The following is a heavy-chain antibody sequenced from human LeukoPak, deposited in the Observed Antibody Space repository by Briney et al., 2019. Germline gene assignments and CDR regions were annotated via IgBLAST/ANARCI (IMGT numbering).Heavy chain of an antibody. V-gene: IGHV3-15*01. Sequence: GGSLRLSCAASGFPFSDDWMSWVRQAPGKGLEWVGRIKKKADGGTTDYAAPVKGRFTISRDDSKNMLYPEMNNLKIEDTAVYYCTTVTMVRDYDYWGQGTLVTVSS. CDR2: IKKKADGGTT. CDR1: GFPFSDDW. CDR3: TTVTMVRDYDY. D-gene: IGHD3-10*01. J-gene: IGHJ4*02.